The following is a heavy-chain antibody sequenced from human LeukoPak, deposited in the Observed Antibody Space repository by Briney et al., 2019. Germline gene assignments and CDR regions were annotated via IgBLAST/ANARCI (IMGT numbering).Heavy chain of an antibody. J-gene: IGHJ4*02. CDR1: GFTFSNAW. CDR3: SRSYHTYYFDC. Sequence: GGSLRLSCAASGFTFSNAWMSWVRQAPGKGLEWVGRIKSKSDGGTTDYAAPVKGRFTISRDDSKNTLYLQMNSLKSEDTAVYYCSRSYHTYYFDCWGQGTLVTVSS. CDR2: IKSKSDGGTT. V-gene: IGHV3-15*01. D-gene: IGHD1-26*01.